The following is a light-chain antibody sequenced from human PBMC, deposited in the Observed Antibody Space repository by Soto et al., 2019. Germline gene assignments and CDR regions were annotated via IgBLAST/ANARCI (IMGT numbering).Light chain of an antibody. J-gene: IGKJ2*01. CDR2: DSS. CDR1: QSVSSN. Sequence: EVVMTQSPATLSLSPGERATLSCRASQSVSSNLVWYQQKPGQAPRLLIYDSSTRATGIPARFSGSGSGTEFTLTISRLEPEDSAVYYCQQYGSAPYTFGQGTKLEIK. CDR3: QQYGSAPYT. V-gene: IGKV3-15*01.